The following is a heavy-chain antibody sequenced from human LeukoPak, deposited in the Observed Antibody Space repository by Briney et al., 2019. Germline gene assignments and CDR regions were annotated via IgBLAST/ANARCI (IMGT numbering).Heavy chain of an antibody. CDR2: INSDGSST. CDR3: AREAHYYGSGSPFDY. J-gene: IGHJ4*02. Sequence: GGSLRLSCAASGFTFSSYWMHWVRQAPGKGLVWVSRINSDGSSTSYADSVKGRFTISRDNAKNTLYLQMNSLRAEDTAVYYCAREAHYYGSGSPFDYWGQGTLVTVS. D-gene: IGHD3-10*01. V-gene: IGHV3-74*01. CDR1: GFTFSSYW.